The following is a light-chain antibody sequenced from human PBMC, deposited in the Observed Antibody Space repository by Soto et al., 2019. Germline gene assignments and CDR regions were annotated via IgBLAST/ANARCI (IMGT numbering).Light chain of an antibody. CDR2: AAS. V-gene: IGKV3-20*01. Sequence: EIVLTQSPGTLSLSPGERATLSCRASQSFRSSYLAWYQQRPGQAPRLLIYAASSRATGIPDRFSGSGSGTDFTLTISRLEPEDYGVYYCQQYGSSPGFTFGGGTKVEIK. J-gene: IGKJ4*01. CDR3: QQYGSSPGFT. CDR1: QSFRSSY.